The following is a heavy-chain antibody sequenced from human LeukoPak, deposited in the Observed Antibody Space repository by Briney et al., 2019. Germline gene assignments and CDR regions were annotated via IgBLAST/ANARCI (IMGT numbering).Heavy chain of an antibody. J-gene: IGHJ6*03. Sequence: SETLSLTCTVSGGSISSYYWSWIRQPAGKGLEWIGRIYSSGSTNYNPSLKSRVTMSVDTSKNQLSLKLSSVTAADTAVYYCARDVVVPATANYYHYYYYMDVWGKGTAVTVSS. CDR3: ARDVVVPATANYYHYYYYMDV. CDR1: GGSISSYY. CDR2: IYSSGST. D-gene: IGHD2-2*01. V-gene: IGHV4-4*07.